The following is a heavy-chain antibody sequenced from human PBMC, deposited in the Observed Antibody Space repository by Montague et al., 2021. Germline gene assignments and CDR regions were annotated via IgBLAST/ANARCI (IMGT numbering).Heavy chain of an antibody. CDR3: ARDRRGGTYFDY. Sequence: FLRLSCAVSGLPFDNCAMTWVRQAPGKGLEWVSGISASSDNIYYADSVKGRVTISRDNSKNTLYLQMRDLRAEDTAVYYCARDRRGGTYFDYWGQGTLVTVSS. CDR1: GLPFDNCA. D-gene: IGHD2-15*01. V-gene: IGHV3-23*01. J-gene: IGHJ4*02. CDR2: ISASSDNI.